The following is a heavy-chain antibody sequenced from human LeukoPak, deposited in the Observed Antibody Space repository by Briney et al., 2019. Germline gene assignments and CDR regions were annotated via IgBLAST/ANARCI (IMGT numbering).Heavy chain of an antibody. CDR1: GFTFSSYA. Sequence: GGSLRLSCAASGFTFSSYAMSWVRQAPGKGLEWVSAISGSGGSTYYADSVKGRFTISRDNSKNTLYLQMNSLRAEDTAVYYCAKGRGKLRYFDWFNFDYWGQGTLVTVSS. D-gene: IGHD3-9*01. V-gene: IGHV3-23*01. CDR2: ISGSGGST. J-gene: IGHJ4*02. CDR3: AKGRGKLRYFDWFNFDY.